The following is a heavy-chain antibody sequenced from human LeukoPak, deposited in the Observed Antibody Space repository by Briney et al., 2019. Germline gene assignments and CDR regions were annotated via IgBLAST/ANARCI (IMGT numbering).Heavy chain of an antibody. D-gene: IGHD4-17*01. CDR3: ARGRSKTTVIEY. Sequence: GGSLRLSCAASGFTVREYFMAWVRQAPGKGLQWVSHIFRGDSTEYADSVKGRFTVSTDTSSNTVYLQMNSLRLEDTAIYFCARGRSKTTVIEYWGQGTLVTVSS. CDR2: IFRGDST. CDR1: GFTVREYF. V-gene: IGHV3-53*01. J-gene: IGHJ4*02.